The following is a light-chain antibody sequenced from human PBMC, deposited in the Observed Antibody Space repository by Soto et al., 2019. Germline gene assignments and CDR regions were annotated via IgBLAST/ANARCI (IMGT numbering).Light chain of an antibody. CDR3: SSYTSSTADM. CDR1: SSDVGGYNY. V-gene: IGLV2-14*03. CDR2: HVT. J-gene: IGLJ6*01. Sequence: QSALTQPASVSGSPGQSITISCTGTSSDVGGYNYVSWYQQHPGDAPKLMIYHVTNRPSGVSNRFSGSKSGNTASLTISGLQAEDEADYYCSSYTSSTADMFGSGTKLTVL.